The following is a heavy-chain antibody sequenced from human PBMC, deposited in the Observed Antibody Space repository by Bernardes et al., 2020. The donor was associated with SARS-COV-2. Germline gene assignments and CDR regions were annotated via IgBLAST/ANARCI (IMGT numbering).Heavy chain of an antibody. V-gene: IGHV3-53*01. CDR1: GFTVSSYY. CDR3: ARGSYGDPIDY. Sequence: GGSLRLSCAASGFTVSSYYMSWVRQAPGKGLEWVSVVNTSGNKNYADSVKGRFTISKDNSKNTLYLEMNSLRAEDTAVYYCARGSYGDPIDYWGQGTLVTVSS. J-gene: IGHJ4*02. CDR2: VNTSGNK. D-gene: IGHD4-17*01.